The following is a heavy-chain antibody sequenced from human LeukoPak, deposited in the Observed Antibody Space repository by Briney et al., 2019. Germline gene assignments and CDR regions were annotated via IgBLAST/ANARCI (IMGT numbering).Heavy chain of an antibody. Sequence: SETLSLTCAVYGGSFSGYYWSWIRQPPGKGLEWIGEINHSGSTNYNPSLKSRVTISVDTSKNQFSLKLSSVTAADTAVYYCARMGLGTYYDYVWGSYQKYYFDYWGQGTLVTVSS. V-gene: IGHV4-34*01. CDR2: INHSGST. CDR3: ARMGLGTYYDYVWGSYQKYYFDY. J-gene: IGHJ4*02. D-gene: IGHD3-16*02. CDR1: GGSFSGYY.